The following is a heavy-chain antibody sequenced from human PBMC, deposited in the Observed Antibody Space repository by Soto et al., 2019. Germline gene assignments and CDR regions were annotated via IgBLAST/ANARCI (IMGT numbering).Heavy chain of an antibody. CDR2: INPSGGST. J-gene: IGHJ3*02. CDR3: ARGTAAGTRLGAFDI. D-gene: IGHD6-13*01. Sequence: HWVRQAPGQGLEWMGIINPSGGSTSYAQKFQGRVTMTRDTSTSTVYMELSSLRSEDTAVYYCARGTAAGTRLGAFDIWGQGTMVTVSS. V-gene: IGHV1-46*03.